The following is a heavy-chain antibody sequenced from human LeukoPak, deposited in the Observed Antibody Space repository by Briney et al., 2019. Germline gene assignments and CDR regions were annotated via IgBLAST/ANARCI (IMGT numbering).Heavy chain of an antibody. V-gene: IGHV4-59*01. CDR2: IYYSGST. Sequence: SETLSLTCTVSGGSISSYYWSWIRQPPGKGLEWIGYIYYSGSTNYNPSLKSRVTISVDTSKNQFSLKLSSMTAADTAVYYCARDGGYYYGMDVWGQGTTVTVSS. J-gene: IGHJ6*02. CDR3: ARDGGYYYGMDV. CDR1: GGSISSYY. D-gene: IGHD3-3*01.